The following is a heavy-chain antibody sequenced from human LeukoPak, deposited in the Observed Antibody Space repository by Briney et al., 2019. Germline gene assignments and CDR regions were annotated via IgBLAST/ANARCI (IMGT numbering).Heavy chain of an antibody. Sequence: SETLSLTCTVSGGSISSSSYYWGWIRQPPGKGLEWIGSIYYSGSTYYNPSLKSRVTISVDTSKNQFSLKLSSVTAADTAVYYCARVRTPPRRTTFIDIQYYYYYYMDVWGKGTTVTVSS. V-gene: IGHV4-39*01. CDR1: GGSISSSSYY. D-gene: IGHD2/OR15-2a*01. J-gene: IGHJ6*03. CDR2: IYYSGST. CDR3: ARVRTPPRRTTFIDIQYYYYYYMDV.